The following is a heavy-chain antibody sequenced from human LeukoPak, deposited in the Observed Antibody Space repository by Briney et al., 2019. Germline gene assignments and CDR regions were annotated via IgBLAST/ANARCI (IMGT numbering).Heavy chain of an antibody. Sequence: PGGSLRLSCGASGFTFSSYATSWVRQAPGKGLEWVSGISGSGGTTYYADSVKGRFTISRDNSKNTLYLQMNSLRAEDTAVYYCAKVRYVDYWGQGTLVTVSS. CDR2: ISGSGGTT. V-gene: IGHV3-23*01. CDR3: AKVRYVDY. CDR1: GFTFSSYA. J-gene: IGHJ4*02. D-gene: IGHD4-17*01.